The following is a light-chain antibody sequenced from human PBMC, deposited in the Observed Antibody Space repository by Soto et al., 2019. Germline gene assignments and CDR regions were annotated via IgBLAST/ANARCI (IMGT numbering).Light chain of an antibody. Sequence: QSALAQPASVSGSPGQSITISCSGTSGDVGGYNYVSWYQHYPGKAPKLMLYEVSKRPSGVSNRFSGSKSGKTASLTISGLQAEDEADYYCSSYRATSTPYVFGTGTKVTVL. CDR2: EVS. J-gene: IGLJ1*01. V-gene: IGLV2-14*01. CDR3: SSYRATSTPYV. CDR1: SGDVGGYNY.